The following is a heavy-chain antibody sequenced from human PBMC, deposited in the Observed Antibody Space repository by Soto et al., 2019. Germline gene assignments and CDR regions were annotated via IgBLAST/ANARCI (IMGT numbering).Heavy chain of an antibody. V-gene: IGHV4-34*01. CDR3: ARASPRQWLRAYFDY. D-gene: IGHD5-12*01. Sequence: QVQLQQWGAGLLKPSETLSLTCAVYGGSFSGYYWSWIRQPPGKGLEWIGEINHSGSTNYNPSLKSRVTISVDTSKNQFSLKLSSVTAADTAVYYCARASPRQWLRAYFDYWGQGTLVTVSS. CDR1: GGSFSGYY. CDR2: INHSGST. J-gene: IGHJ4*02.